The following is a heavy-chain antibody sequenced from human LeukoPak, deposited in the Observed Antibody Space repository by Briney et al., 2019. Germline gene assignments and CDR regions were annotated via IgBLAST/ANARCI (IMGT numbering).Heavy chain of an antibody. D-gene: IGHD3-10*01. J-gene: IGHJ4*02. Sequence: GGSLRLSCAASGFTFSSNHMSWVRQAPGKGLEWVSIIYGAGGTYYTDSMKGRFTISRDNSKNTLYLQMHNLRAEDTAVYYCASQDISMVKSSDYWGQGALVTVSS. CDR2: IYGAGGT. CDR3: ASQDISMVKSSDY. V-gene: IGHV3-66*04. CDR1: GFTFSSNH.